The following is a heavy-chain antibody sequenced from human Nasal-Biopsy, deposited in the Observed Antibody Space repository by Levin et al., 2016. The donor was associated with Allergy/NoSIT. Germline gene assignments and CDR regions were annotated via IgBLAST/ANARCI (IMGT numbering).Heavy chain of an antibody. J-gene: IGHJ4*02. Sequence: GGSLRLSCEASGFTFSNYYMSWIRQAPGKGLEWISYISSGSVYTNYADSVKGRFTISRDNARNSLYLQMNSLRVEDTAVYYCARDESGSYPDYWGQGTLVTVSS. CDR1: GFTFSNYY. D-gene: IGHD3-16*02. CDR2: ISSGSVYT. CDR3: ARDESGSYPDY. V-gene: IGHV3-11*05.